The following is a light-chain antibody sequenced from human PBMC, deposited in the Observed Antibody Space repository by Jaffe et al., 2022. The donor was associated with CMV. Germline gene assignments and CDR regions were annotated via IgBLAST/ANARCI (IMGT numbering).Light chain of an antibody. CDR2: DAS. CDR3: QPYNNWPPLP. V-gene: IGKV3-15*01. CDR1: QSVSTN. Sequence: EIVMTQSPATLSVSPGERATLSCRASQSVSTNLAWYQRRPGQAPRLLIYDASTRASGIPARFSGSGSGTEFTLTISSLQSEDIAVYYCQPYNNWPPLPFGPGTTVDFK. J-gene: IGKJ3*01.